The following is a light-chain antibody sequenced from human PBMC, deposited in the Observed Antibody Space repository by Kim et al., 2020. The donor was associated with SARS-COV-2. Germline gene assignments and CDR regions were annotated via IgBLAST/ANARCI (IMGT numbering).Light chain of an antibody. CDR1: SSNIVAIFD. CDR3: QSFDSSLNAVV. J-gene: IGLJ2*01. CDR2: ANN. V-gene: IGLV1-40*03. Sequence: RVTISCTGSSSNIVAIFDVHWYQQLPGTAPKQLIFANNNRPSGVPARFSGSKSGASASLAITGLQAEDEGDYYCQSFDSSLNAVVFGGGTQLTVL.